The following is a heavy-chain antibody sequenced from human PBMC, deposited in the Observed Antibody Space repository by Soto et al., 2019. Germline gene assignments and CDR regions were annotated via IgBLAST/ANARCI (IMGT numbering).Heavy chain of an antibody. V-gene: IGHV4-30-4*01. CDR2: IFYSGTT. CDR3: ARDLWVEPELYYYGMDV. CDR1: GDSISSADYY. J-gene: IGHJ6*02. D-gene: IGHD1-1*01. Sequence: SETLSLTCTVSGDSISSADYYWSWIRQTPGKGLEWIGRIFYSGTTYYNPSLKSRLTISVDTSKNHFSLRLTSVTAADTAVYYCARDLWVEPELYYYGMDVWGQGTTVTGSS.